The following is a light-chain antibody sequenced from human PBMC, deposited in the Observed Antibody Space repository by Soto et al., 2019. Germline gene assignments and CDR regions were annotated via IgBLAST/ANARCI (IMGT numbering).Light chain of an antibody. V-gene: IGKV3-11*01. CDR1: QSVSSY. J-gene: IGKJ1*01. CDR2: DAS. CDR3: QQYGSSGT. Sequence: ELVLTQSPATLSLSPGERATLSCRASQSVSSYLAWYQQKPGQPPRLLIYDASNRATGIQARFSGSGSGTDFTLTISSLEPEDFAVYYCQQYGSSGTFGQGTKVDI.